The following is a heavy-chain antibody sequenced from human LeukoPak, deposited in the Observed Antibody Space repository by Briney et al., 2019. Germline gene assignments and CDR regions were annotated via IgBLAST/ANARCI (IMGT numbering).Heavy chain of an antibody. Sequence: GESLKISCKGSGYSFTTYWIGWVRQMPGKGLEWMGIIYPGDSDTRYSPSFQGQVTISADKSIRTAYLQWSSLKASDTAMYYCARVRSGDYSEDAFDIWGQGTMVTVSS. CDR1: GYSFTTYW. V-gene: IGHV5-51*01. J-gene: IGHJ3*02. CDR3: ARVRSGDYSEDAFDI. CDR2: IYPGDSDT. D-gene: IGHD1-26*01.